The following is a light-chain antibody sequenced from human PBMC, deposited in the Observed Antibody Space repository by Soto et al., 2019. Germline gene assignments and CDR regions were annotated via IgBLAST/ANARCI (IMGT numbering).Light chain of an antibody. J-gene: IGKJ2*01. Sequence: DIQMTQSPSSLSASVGDRVTITCRASQGISNYLAWYQQKPGKVPKVLIYAASTLHSGVPSRFSGSGSGTDFTLTISSLQPVDVATYYCQNYNSAPYTFGQGTKLEIK. CDR3: QNYNSAPYT. V-gene: IGKV1-27*01. CDR2: AAS. CDR1: QGISNY.